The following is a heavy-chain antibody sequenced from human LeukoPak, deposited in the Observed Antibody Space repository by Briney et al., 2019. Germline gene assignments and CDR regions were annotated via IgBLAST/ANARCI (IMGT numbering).Heavy chain of an antibody. CDR2: ITGSGGRT. Sequence: GASLGLSCAASGFTFSNYAMSWVRQAPGKGLEWVSSITGSGGRTYYADSVKGRFTISRDNSKNTLSLQMNSLRAEDTAFYYCAKRIPSQNPHYFDYWGQGTLVTVSS. J-gene: IGHJ4*02. CDR1: GFTFSNYA. V-gene: IGHV3-23*01. D-gene: IGHD2-21*01. CDR3: AKRIPSQNPHYFDY.